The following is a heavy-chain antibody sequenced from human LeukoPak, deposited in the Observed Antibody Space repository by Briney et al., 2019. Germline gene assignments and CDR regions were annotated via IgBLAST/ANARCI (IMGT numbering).Heavy chain of an antibody. D-gene: IGHD1-26*01. Sequence: GGSLRLSCAASGFTFSSYAMRWVRQAPGKGLEWVAVISYDGSNKYYADSVKGRFTISRDNSKNTLYLQMNSLRTEDTAVYYCARAGGGSYYVNPDYWGQGTLVTVSS. CDR3: ARAGGGSYYVNPDY. CDR1: GFTFSSYA. J-gene: IGHJ4*02. CDR2: ISYDGSNK. V-gene: IGHV3-30-3*01.